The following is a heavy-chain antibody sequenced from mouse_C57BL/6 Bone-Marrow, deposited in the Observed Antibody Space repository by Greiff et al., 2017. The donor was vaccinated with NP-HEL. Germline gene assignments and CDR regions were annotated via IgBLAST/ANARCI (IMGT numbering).Heavy chain of an antibody. V-gene: IGHV5-16*01. Sequence: EVKLMESEGGLVQPGSSMKLSCTASGFTFSDYYMAWVRQVPEKGLEWVANINYDGSSPYYLDSLKSRFIISRDNAKNILYLQMSSLKSEDTATYYCAALYYDYDQGFAYWGQGTLVTVSA. J-gene: IGHJ3*01. CDR3: AALYYDYDQGFAY. D-gene: IGHD2-4*01. CDR1: GFTFSDYY. CDR2: INYDGSSP.